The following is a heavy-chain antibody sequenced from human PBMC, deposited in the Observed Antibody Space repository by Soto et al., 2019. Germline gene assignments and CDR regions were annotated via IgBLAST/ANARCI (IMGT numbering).Heavy chain of an antibody. D-gene: IGHD3-9*01. CDR1: GFTLSNYV. Sequence: GGSLRLSCAASGFTLSNYVMNWVRQAPGKGLEWISCISSSGSSIYYADSVKGRFTISRDSANNSLYLQMNSLRDDDTAVYYCARGIREYDILTGYYYHSDSWGRETLVTVSS. CDR2: ISSSGSSI. V-gene: IGHV3-48*02. J-gene: IGHJ4*02. CDR3: ARGIREYDILTGYYYHSDS.